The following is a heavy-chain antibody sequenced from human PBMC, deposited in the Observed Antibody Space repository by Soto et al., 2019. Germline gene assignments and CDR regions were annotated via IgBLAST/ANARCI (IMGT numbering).Heavy chain of an antibody. CDR3: ARDRDDYGSGNYYNRIDF. CDR2: IIPIFGTP. Sequence: QVQLVQSGAEVKKPGSSVKVSCKASGGIFSTYAISWLRQAPGQGLEWMGGIIPIFGTPNYAQRFQGRVIITADESTSTAYMELSRVRSEDTAVYYCARDRDDYGSGNYYNRIDFWGQGTLVTVSS. J-gene: IGHJ4*02. CDR1: GGIFSTYA. V-gene: IGHV1-69*01. D-gene: IGHD3-10*01.